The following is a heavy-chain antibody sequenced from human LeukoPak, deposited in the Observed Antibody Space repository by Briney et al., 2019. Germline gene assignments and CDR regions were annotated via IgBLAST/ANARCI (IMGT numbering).Heavy chain of an antibody. V-gene: IGHV3-11*01. Sequence: PGGSLRLSCAASGFTFSDYYMSWIRQAPGRGLDWVSYISSSGRTRYYADSVKGRFNISRDNAKNLLYLQMNSLRAEDTAVYYCARVNTAMGDFYMDVWGKGTTVTVSS. J-gene: IGHJ6*03. CDR1: GFTFSDYY. CDR3: ARVNTAMGDFYMDV. CDR2: ISSSGRTR. D-gene: IGHD5-18*01.